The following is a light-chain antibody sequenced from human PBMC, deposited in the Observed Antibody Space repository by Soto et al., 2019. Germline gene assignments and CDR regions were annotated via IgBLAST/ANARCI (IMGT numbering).Light chain of an antibody. V-gene: IGLV2-14*01. CDR3: SSYATSTAFL. Sequence: QSVLTQPASVSGSPGRSLTISCTGTSSDVGLYDYVSWYQQHPGKAPRLIIYAISDRPSGVSDRFSGSKSGNTASLTISGLQAEDEADYYCSSYATSTAFLFGGGTKLTVL. CDR1: SSDVGLYDY. CDR2: AIS. J-gene: IGLJ2*01.